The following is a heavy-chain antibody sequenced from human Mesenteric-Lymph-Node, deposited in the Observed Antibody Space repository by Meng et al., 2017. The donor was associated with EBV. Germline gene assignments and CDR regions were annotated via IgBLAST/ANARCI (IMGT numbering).Heavy chain of an antibody. D-gene: IGHD3-22*01. CDR3: ARVSDYDSSGLDY. CDR2: ISAYNRNT. CDR1: GYTFNNYG. V-gene: IGHV1-18*01. J-gene: IGHJ4*02. Sequence: QGQVVQYGASVEKPGAAVSVSCKASGYTFNNYGFTWVRQAPGQGLEWMGWISAYNRNTDYAQIFRGRVTMTTDTSTSTAYLDLRSLTSDDTAVYYCARVSDYDSSGLDYWGQGTLVTVSS.